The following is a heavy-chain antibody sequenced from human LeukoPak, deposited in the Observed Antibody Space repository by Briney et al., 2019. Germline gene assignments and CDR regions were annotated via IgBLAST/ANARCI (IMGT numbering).Heavy chain of an antibody. V-gene: IGHV3-21*01. CDR1: GFPFSSYS. Sequence: GGSLRLFCAASGFPFSSYSMNRVRQAPGKGLEWVSSISSSSSYIYYADSVKGRFTISRDNAKNSLYLQMNSLRAEDTAVYYCARSPVSRKLDYWGQGTLVTVSS. CDR2: ISSSSSYI. J-gene: IGHJ4*02. D-gene: IGHD1-14*01. CDR3: ARSPVSRKLDY.